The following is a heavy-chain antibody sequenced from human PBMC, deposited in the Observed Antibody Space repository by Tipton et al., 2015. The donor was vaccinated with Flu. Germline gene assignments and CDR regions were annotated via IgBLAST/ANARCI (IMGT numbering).Heavy chain of an antibody. D-gene: IGHD3-22*01. CDR1: GASISSGDLY. CDR2: IYTGGNT. V-gene: IGHV4-61*02. J-gene: IGHJ4*02. CDR3: VRNWYFYDTTAYFALEYLDS. Sequence: LRLSCTVSGASISSGDLYWSWIRQPAGKGLEWIGRIYTGGNTNYNASLKSRVTISMNTSKNQFSLTLSSVTAADTAVYFCVRNWYFYDTTAYFALEYLDSWGPGTLVTVSS.